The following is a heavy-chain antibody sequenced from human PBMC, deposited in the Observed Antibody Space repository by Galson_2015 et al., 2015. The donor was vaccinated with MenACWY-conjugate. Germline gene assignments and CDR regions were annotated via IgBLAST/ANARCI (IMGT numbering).Heavy chain of an antibody. Sequence: SLRLSCAASGFTFSRYWMHWVRQAPGKGLEWVSRTNSDGSSTSYADSVKGRFTISRDNAKNTLYLQMNSLRAEDTAVYFCASLLVVAATRDYWGQGTLVTVSS. D-gene: IGHD2-15*01. CDR2: TNSDGSST. V-gene: IGHV3-74*01. J-gene: IGHJ4*02. CDR1: GFTFSRYW. CDR3: ASLLVVAATRDY.